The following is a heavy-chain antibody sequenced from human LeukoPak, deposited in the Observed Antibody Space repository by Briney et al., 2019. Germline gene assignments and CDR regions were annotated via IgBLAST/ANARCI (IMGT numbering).Heavy chain of an antibody. D-gene: IGHD2-2*02. CDR3: ARVAAEVVGVPGAIGFGWLRRDYYYMDV. CDR2: INPSGGST. CDR1: GYTFTGYY. V-gene: IGHV1-46*01. Sequence: GASVKVSCKASGYTFTGYYMHWVRQAPGEGLEWMGIINPSGGSTSYAQNVQGRVTMTRDMSTSTVYMELSSLRSEDTAVYYCARVAAEVVGVPGAIGFGWLRRDYYYMDVWGKGTTVTVSS. J-gene: IGHJ6*03.